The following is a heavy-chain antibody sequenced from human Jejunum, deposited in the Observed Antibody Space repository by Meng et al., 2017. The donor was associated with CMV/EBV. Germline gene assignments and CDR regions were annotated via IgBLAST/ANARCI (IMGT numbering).Heavy chain of an antibody. D-gene: IGHD3-10*01. CDR2: INPDGSEK. Sequence: CEVSGLTFSSYWFSWGRQAPEKGLEWVANINPDGSEKYYLDSVKGRFTIFRDNAKNSLYLQVNSLRVEDTAVYYCATDTARVRGYWGQGTLVTVSS. CDR1: GLTFSSYW. CDR3: ATDTARVRGY. V-gene: IGHV3-7*04. J-gene: IGHJ4*02.